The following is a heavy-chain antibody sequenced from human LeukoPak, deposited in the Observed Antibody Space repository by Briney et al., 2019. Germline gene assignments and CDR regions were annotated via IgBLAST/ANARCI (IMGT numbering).Heavy chain of an antibody. Sequence: ASVKVSCKASGYTFTSYYMHWVRQAPRQGLEWMGKINPSGGSTTYAQKFQGGVTMTRDTSTSTVYMEVISLRSEDTAVYYCAKGSNWAFYFDYWGQGTLVTVSS. CDR3: AKGSNWAFYFDY. CDR1: GYTFTSYY. J-gene: IGHJ4*02. CDR2: INPSGGST. D-gene: IGHD4-11*01. V-gene: IGHV1-46*01.